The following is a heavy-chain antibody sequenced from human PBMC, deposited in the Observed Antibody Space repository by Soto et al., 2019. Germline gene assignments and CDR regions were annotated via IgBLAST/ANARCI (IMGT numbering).Heavy chain of an antibody. D-gene: IGHD2-15*01. CDR3: ARDPDTPVYMDV. J-gene: IGHJ6*03. CDR2: INADGSTK. V-gene: IGHV3-74*01. CDR1: GFTFSNYC. Sequence: GGSLRLSYAASGFTFSNYCMHCVRQAPGKEMVWVSSINADGSTKNHVDSVKRRFTISRHNEENTVYMQMNTLREEDKDIYYCARDPDTPVYMDVWGIGTTVTVS.